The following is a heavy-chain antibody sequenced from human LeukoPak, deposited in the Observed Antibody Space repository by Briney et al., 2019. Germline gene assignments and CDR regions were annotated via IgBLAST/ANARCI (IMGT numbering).Heavy chain of an antibody. D-gene: IGHD2-21*01. CDR3: AREYSGGRSSLDY. V-gene: IGHV3-74*01. CDR1: GFTFRSYW. J-gene: IGHJ4*02. CDR2: INTEGSST. Sequence: GSLRLSCAASGFTFRSYWMHWVRQAPGKGLVWVSGINTEGSSTSYADSVKGRFTISPDNAKNTLYLQMNSLRAEDTAVYYCAREYSGGRSSLDYRGQGTLVTVSS.